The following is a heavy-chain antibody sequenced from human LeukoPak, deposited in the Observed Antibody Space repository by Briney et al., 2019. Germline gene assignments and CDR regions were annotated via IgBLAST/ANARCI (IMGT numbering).Heavy chain of an antibody. V-gene: IGHV4-59*08. CDR1: GGSISSYY. D-gene: IGHD3-9*01. J-gene: IGHJ2*01. CDR2: IYYSGST. CDR3: ARRTYKILRGTAYGYWYFDL. Sequence: SETLSLTCTVSGGSISSYYWSWIRQTPGKGLEWIGDIYYSGSTNYNPSLKSRVTISVDTSKIQFSLKLSSVTAADTAVYYCARRTYKILRGTAYGYWYFDLWGRGTLVTVSS.